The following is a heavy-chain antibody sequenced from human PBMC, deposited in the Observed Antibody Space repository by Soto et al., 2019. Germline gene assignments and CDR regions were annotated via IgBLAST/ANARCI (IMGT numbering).Heavy chain of an antibody. CDR2: IYPGDSDT. Sequence: GESLKISCKGSGYSFTSYWIGWVRQMPGKGLEWMGIIYPGDSDTRYSPSFQGQVTISADKSISTAYLQWSSLKASDTAMYYCARQYSYYYDSSGAQGWFDPWGQGTLVTVSS. V-gene: IGHV5-51*01. J-gene: IGHJ5*02. CDR1: GYSFTSYW. D-gene: IGHD3-22*01. CDR3: ARQYSYYYDSSGAQGWFDP.